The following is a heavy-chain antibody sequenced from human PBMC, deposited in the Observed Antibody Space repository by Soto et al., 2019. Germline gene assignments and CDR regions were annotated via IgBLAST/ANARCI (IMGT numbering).Heavy chain of an antibody. CDR1: GYTFTSYD. J-gene: IGHJ4*02. CDR3: ARTSGYYFYDS. V-gene: IGHV1-8*01. CDR2: MNPNSGNT. Sequence: ASVKVSCKASGYTFTSYDINWVRKATGQGLEWMGWMNPNSGNTGYAQKFQGRVTITWDTSASTAYMELSSLRFEDTAVYYCARTSGYYFYDSWGQGTLVTVSS. D-gene: IGHD3-3*01.